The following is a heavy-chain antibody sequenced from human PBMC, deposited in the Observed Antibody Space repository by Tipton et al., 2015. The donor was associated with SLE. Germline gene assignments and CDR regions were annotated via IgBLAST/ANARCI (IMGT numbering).Heavy chain of an antibody. V-gene: IGHV3-9*01. CDR2: ISWNSGSI. Sequence: SLRLSCAASGFTFDDYAMHWVRQAPGKGLEWVSGISWNSGSIGYADSVKGRFTISRDNAKNSLYLQMNSLRAEDTALYYRAILGATTSRNFDYWGQGTLVTVSS. J-gene: IGHJ4*02. CDR3: AILGATTSRNFDY. D-gene: IGHD1-26*01. CDR1: GFTFDDYA.